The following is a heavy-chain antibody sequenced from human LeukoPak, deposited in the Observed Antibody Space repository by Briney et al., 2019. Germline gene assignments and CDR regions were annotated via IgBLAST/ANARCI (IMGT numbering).Heavy chain of an antibody. D-gene: IGHD6-13*01. J-gene: IGHJ4*02. CDR3: ARVFHGSSWYCDY. Sequence: ASVKVSCKASGYTFTSYDINWVRQATGQGLEWMGWMNPNSGNTGYAQKFQGRVTMTRSTSISTAYMELRSLRSDDTAVYYCARVFHGSSWYCDYWGQGTLVTVSS. V-gene: IGHV1-8*01. CDR1: GYTFTSYD. CDR2: MNPNSGNT.